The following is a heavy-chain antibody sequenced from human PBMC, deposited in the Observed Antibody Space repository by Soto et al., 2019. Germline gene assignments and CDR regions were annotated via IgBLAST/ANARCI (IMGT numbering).Heavy chain of an antibody. CDR2: VSGSGVTT. CDR1: GFTFKTFT. CDR3: VRNSDYDFWSGFLY. D-gene: IGHD3-3*01. Sequence: GGSLRLSCAASGFTFKTFTLTWVRQAPGKGLEWGSSVSGSGVTTKYADPVKGRFTISRDNSKNTLYLQLNTLTAEETAVYYCVRNSDYDFWSGFLYWGQGAQVTVSS. J-gene: IGHJ4*02. V-gene: IGHV3-23*01.